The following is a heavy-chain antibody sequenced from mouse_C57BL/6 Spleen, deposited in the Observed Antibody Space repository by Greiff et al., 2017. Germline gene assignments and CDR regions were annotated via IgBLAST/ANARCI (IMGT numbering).Heavy chain of an antibody. J-gene: IGHJ4*01. D-gene: IGHD1-1*01. Sequence: QVQLQQSGAELARPGASVKLSCKASGYTFTSYGISWVKQRPGQGLEWIGEIYPRSGNTYYNEKFKGKATLTADKSSSTAYMEIRSLTSEDSAVYFSARWPTVVAYYDMDYWGQGTSVTVSA. CDR3: ARWPTVVAYYDMDY. CDR1: GYTFTSYG. V-gene: IGHV1-81*01. CDR2: IYPRSGNT.